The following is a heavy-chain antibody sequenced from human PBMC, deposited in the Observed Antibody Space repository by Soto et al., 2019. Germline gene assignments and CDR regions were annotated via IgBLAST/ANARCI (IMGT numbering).Heavy chain of an antibody. CDR3: ARGFPLAYCSGGSCYSY. CDR2: ISSSSSYI. V-gene: IGHV3-21*01. CDR1: GFTFSSYW. Sequence: GGSLRLSCAASGFTFSSYWMSWVRQAPGKGLEWVSSISSSSSYIYYADSVKGRFTISRDNAKNSLYLQMNSLRAEDTAVYYCARGFPLAYCSGGSCYSYWGQGTLVTVSS. J-gene: IGHJ4*02. D-gene: IGHD2-15*01.